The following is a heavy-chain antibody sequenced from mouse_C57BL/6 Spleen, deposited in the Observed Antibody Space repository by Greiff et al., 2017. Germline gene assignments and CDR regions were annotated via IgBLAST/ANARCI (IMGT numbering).Heavy chain of an antibody. Sequence: VQLQQPGAELVKPGASVKLSCKASGYTFTSYWMHWVKQRPGRGLEWIGRIDPNSGGTKYNEKFKSKATLTVDKPSSTAYMQLSSLTSEDAAVYYCASSGSSYKFAYWGQGTLVTVSA. CDR2: IDPNSGGT. CDR1: GYTFTSYW. V-gene: IGHV1-72*01. J-gene: IGHJ3*01. CDR3: ASSGSSYKFAY. D-gene: IGHD1-1*01.